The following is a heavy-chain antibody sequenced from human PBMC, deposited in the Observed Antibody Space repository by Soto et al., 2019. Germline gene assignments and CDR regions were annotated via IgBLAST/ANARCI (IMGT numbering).Heavy chain of an antibody. CDR1: GGSISSSSYY. CDR2: IYYSGST. Sequence: ASETLSLTCTVSGGSISSSSYYWGWIRQPPGKGLEWIGSIYYSGSTYYNPSLKSRVAISVDTSKNQFSLKLSSVTAADTAVYYCARHDIVATMFDYWGQGILVTVSS. CDR3: ARHDIVATMFDY. V-gene: IGHV4-39*01. J-gene: IGHJ4*02. D-gene: IGHD5-12*01.